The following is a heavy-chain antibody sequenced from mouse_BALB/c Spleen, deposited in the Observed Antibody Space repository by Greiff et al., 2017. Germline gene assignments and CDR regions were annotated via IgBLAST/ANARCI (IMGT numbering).Heavy chain of an antibody. D-gene: IGHD2-14*01. Sequence: DVMLVESGGGLVQPGGSRKLSCAASGFTFSSFGMHWVRQAPEKGLEWVAYISSGSSTIYYADTVKGRFTISRDNPKNTLFLQMTSLRSDDTAMYYCARDRRRYDGGYWYFDVWGAGTTVTVSS. CDR1: GFTFSSFG. CDR2: ISSGSSTI. J-gene: IGHJ1*01. V-gene: IGHV5-17*02. CDR3: ARDRRRYDGGYWYFDV.